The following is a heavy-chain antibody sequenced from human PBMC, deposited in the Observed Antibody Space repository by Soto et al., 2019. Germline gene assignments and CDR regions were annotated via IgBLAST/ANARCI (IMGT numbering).Heavy chain of an antibody. Sequence: QVQLQESGPGLVKPSQTLSLTCTVSDGSITSSGYYWSWIRQHPGEGLEWIGFTSNSGSTSYNPSLKSRVTISVDTSSNQFSLNLKSVTAVDTAVYYCARGGGSTKVDYWGQGTLVTVSP. CDR3: ARGGGSTKVDY. V-gene: IGHV4-31*03. CDR2: TSNSGST. CDR1: DGSITSSGYY. J-gene: IGHJ4*02. D-gene: IGHD2-2*01.